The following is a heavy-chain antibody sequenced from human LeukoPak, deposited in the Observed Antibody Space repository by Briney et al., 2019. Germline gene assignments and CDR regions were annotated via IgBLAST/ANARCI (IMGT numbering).Heavy chain of an antibody. V-gene: IGHV3-23*01. Sequence: GGSLRLSCAASGFTFSSYAMSWVRQAPGKGLEWVSAISGSGGSTYYADSVKGRFTISRNNSKNTLYLQMNSLRAEDTAVYYCAKDTGIAVAGTFYYWGQGTLVTVSS. J-gene: IGHJ4*02. CDR3: AKDTGIAVAGTFYY. CDR1: GFTFSSYA. D-gene: IGHD6-19*01. CDR2: ISGSGGST.